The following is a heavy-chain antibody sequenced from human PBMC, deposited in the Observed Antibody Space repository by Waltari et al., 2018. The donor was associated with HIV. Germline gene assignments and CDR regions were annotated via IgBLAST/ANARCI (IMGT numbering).Heavy chain of an antibody. V-gene: IGHV4-59*01. CDR1: GGSIRDYY. D-gene: IGHD1-26*01. CDR2: IYYNGNT. Sequence: QVQLQESGPGLVKPSETLSLTCTVSGGSIRDYYWSWLRQPPGKGLELIGFIYYNGNTNYNPSLKSRVTISMGTSRNHFSLQLTSVTAADTAVYYCARTYSGSYPRGYAFNIWGQGTMVTVSS. J-gene: IGHJ3*02. CDR3: ARTYSGSYPRGYAFNI.